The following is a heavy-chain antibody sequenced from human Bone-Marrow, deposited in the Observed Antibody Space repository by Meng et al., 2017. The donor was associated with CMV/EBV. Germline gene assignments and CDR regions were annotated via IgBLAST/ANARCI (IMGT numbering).Heavy chain of an antibody. V-gene: IGHV2-5*01. J-gene: IGHJ4*01. D-gene: IGHD3-22*01. CDR1: GFSLGTRGVG. Sequence: FSGFSLGTRGVGVGSIRQPPEKALEWLALIYWNDDKRYSPSLKSRLTITKDTYKNQVVLTMTNIDPVDTATYCCAHSQGLSGYYHLDYWGNGTLVTVS. CDR3: AHSQGLSGYYHLDY. CDR2: IYWNDDK.